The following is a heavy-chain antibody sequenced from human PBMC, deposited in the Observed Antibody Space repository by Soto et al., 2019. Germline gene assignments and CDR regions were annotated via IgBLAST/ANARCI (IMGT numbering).Heavy chain of an antibody. CDR3: AREGDYIDF. Sequence: SLNRAWKAAGYRLTGYYMDWVRQAPGQGLEWMGWINPNSGGTNYAQKFQGRVTMTRDTSISTAYMELSRLRSDDTAVYYCAREGDYIDFWGQGTLVTVSS. CDR1: GYRLTGYY. CDR2: INPNSGGT. V-gene: IGHV1-2*02. J-gene: IGHJ4*02.